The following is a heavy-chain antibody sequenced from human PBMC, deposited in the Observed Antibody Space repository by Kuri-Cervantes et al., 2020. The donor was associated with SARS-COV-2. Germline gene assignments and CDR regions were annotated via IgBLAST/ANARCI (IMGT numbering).Heavy chain of an antibody. CDR2: ISSSSSYI. D-gene: IGHD3-3*01. CDR3: ARQKGTRITIFGVESYGMDV. CDR1: GFTFSSYA. Sequence: GESLKISCAASGFTFSSYAMSWVRQAPGKGLEWVSSISSSSSYIYYADSVKGRFTISRDNAKNSLYLQMNSLRAEDTAVYYCARQKGTRITIFGVESYGMDVWGQGTTVTVSS. V-gene: IGHV3-21*01. J-gene: IGHJ6*02.